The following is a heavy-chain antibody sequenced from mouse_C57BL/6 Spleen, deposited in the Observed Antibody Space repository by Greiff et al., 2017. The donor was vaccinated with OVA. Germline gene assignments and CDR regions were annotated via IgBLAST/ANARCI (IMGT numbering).Heavy chain of an antibody. CDR2: IRSKSNNYAT. Sequence: EVKVVESGGGLVQPKGSLKLSCAASGFSFNTYAMNWVRQAPGKGLEWVARIRSKSNNYATYYADSVKDRFTISRDDSESMLYLQMNNLKTEDTAMYYCADSSGYAFAYWGQGTLVTVSA. CDR3: ADSSGYAFAY. V-gene: IGHV10-1*01. D-gene: IGHD3-2*02. J-gene: IGHJ3*01. CDR1: GFSFNTYA.